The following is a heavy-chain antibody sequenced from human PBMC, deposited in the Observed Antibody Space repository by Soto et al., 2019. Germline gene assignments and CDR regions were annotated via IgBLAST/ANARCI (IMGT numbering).Heavy chain of an antibody. V-gene: IGHV3-30-3*01. CDR2: ISYDGSNK. CDR3: ARVENIVLVPAALTGTEYFQH. CDR1: GFTFSSYA. D-gene: IGHD2-2*01. Sequence: LRLSCAASGFTFSSYAMHWVRQAPVKGLEWVAVISYDGSNKYYADSVKGRFTISRDNSKNTLYLQMNSLRAEDTAVCYCARVENIVLVPAALTGTEYFQHWGQGTLVTVSS. J-gene: IGHJ1*01.